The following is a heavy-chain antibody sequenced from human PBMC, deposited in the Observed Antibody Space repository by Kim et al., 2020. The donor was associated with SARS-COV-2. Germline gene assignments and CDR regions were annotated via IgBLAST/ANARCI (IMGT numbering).Heavy chain of an antibody. CDR1: GGSISSSSYY. V-gene: IGHV4-39*01. CDR3: ARHIEDGYNSAYYYYYGMDV. Sequence: SETLSLTCTVSGGSISSSSYYWGWIRQPPGKGLEWIGSIYYSGSTYYNPSLKSRVTISVDTSKNQFSLKLSSVTAADTAVYYCARHIEDGYNSAYYYYYGMDVWGQGTTVTVSS. CDR2: IYYSGST. D-gene: IGHD5-12*01. J-gene: IGHJ6*02.